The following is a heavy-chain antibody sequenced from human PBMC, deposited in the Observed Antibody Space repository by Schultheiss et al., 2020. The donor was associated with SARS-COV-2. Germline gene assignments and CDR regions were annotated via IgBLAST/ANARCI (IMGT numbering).Heavy chain of an antibody. V-gene: IGHV3-30*03. Sequence: GGSLRLSCAASGFTFSSYGMHWVRQAPGKGLEWVAVISYDGSNKYYADSVKGRFTISRDNAKNSLYLQMNSLRAEDTAVYYCARETSHASYYYYYMDVWGKGTTVTVSS. D-gene: IGHD2-2*01. CDR1: GFTFSSYG. CDR3: ARETSHASYYYYYMDV. CDR2: ISYDGSNK. J-gene: IGHJ6*03.